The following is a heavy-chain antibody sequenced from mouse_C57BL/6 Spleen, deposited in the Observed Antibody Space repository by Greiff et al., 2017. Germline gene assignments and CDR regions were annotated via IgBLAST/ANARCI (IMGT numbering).Heavy chain of an antibody. V-gene: IGHV1-54*01. CDR3: ARSAQATYDY. CDR1: GYAFTNYL. J-gene: IGHJ2*01. CDR2: INPGSGGT. D-gene: IGHD3-2*02. Sequence: VQLQQSGAELVRPGTSVKVSCKASGYAFTNYLIEWVKQRPGQGLEWIGVINPGSGGTNYNEKFKGKATLTADKSSSTAYMQLSSLTSEDSAVYVCARSAQATYDYWGQGTTLTVSS.